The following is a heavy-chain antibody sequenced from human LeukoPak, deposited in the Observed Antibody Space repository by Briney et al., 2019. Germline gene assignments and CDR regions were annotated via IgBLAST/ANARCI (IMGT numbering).Heavy chain of an antibody. D-gene: IGHD6-13*01. CDR3: ARAPLISGSSWYYFDY. Sequence: PSETLSLTCTVSGGSISSSSYYWGWIRQPPGKGLEWIGSIYYSGSTYYNPSLKSRVTISVDTSKNQFSLKLSSVTAADTALYYCARAPLISGSSWYYFDYWGQGTLVTVSS. CDR2: IYYSGST. J-gene: IGHJ4*02. CDR1: GGSISSSSYY. V-gene: IGHV4-39*07.